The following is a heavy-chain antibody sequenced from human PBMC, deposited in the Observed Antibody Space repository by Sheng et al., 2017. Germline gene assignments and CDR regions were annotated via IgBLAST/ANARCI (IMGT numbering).Heavy chain of an antibody. V-gene: IGHV4-34*01. Sequence: QVQLQQWGAGLLKPSETLSLTCAVYGGSFSGYYWSWIRQPPGKGLEWIGEINHSGSTNYNPSLKSLVTISVDTSKNQFSLKLSSVTAADTAVYYCARGMVGAVSAVDYWGQGTLVTVSS. CDR1: GGSFSGYY. D-gene: IGHD1-26*01. CDR3: ARGMVGAVSAVDY. J-gene: IGHJ4*02. CDR2: INHSGST.